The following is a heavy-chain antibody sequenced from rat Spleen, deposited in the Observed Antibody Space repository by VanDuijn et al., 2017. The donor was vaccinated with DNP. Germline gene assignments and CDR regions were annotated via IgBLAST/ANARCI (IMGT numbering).Heavy chain of an antibody. J-gene: IGHJ1*01. CDR1: GYSITSNY. D-gene: IGHD1-11*01. Sequence: EVQLQESGPGLVKPSQSLSLTCSVTGYSITSNYWGWIRKFPGNKMEWMGYISYSGSTGYNPFLKSRISITRDTSKNQFFLQLNSVTTEDIATYYYARGLNYGGFSYSWYFDFWGPGAMVTVSS. V-gene: IGHV3-1*01. CDR3: ARGLNYGGFSYSWYFDF. CDR2: ISYSGST.